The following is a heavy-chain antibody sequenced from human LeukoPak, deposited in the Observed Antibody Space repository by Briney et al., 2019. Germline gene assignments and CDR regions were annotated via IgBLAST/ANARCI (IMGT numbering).Heavy chain of an antibody. CDR2: ISGSGGST. J-gene: IGHJ4*02. CDR3: AKESTYVDSPPFDY. CDR1: GFTFSSYA. D-gene: IGHD4-17*01. V-gene: IGHV3-23*01. Sequence: PAGSLRLSCAASGFTFSSYAMSWIRQAPGKGLEWVSAISGSGGSTYYADSVKGRFTISRDNSKNTLYLQMNSLRAEDTAIYYCAKESTYVDSPPFDYWGQGTLVTVSS.